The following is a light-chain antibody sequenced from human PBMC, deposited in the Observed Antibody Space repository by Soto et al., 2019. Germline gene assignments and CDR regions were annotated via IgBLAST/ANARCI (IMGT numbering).Light chain of an antibody. Sequence: QPVLTQSPSASASLGASVKLTCTLSTGHSSDANAWHQPQPEKGPRSLMNVNSDAWHSKGVGIPDRFSGSSSGAERYLTISSLQSEAEADYYCQTWGTGVVFDGGTKLTVL. V-gene: IGLV4-69*01. CDR3: QTWGTGVV. J-gene: IGLJ2*01. CDR1: TGHSSDA. CDR2: VNSDAWH.